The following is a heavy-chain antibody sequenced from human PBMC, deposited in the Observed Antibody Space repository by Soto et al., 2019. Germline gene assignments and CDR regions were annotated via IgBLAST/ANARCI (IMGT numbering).Heavy chain of an antibody. J-gene: IGHJ6*02. CDR1: GGTFSSYA. CDR3: AGAPGGIFYGMDV. V-gene: IGHV1-69*13. Sequence: SVKVSCKASGGTFSSYAISWVRQAPGQGLEWMGGIIPIFGAANYAQKFQGRVTITADESTSTAYMELSSLRSEDTAVYYCAGAPGGIFYGMDVWGQGTTVTVSS. D-gene: IGHD2-15*01. CDR2: IIPIFGAA.